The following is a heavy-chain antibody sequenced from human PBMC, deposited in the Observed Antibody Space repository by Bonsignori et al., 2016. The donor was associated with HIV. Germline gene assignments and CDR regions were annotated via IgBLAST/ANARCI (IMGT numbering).Heavy chain of an antibody. CDR3: ARALRNYFYYMDV. V-gene: IGHV1-2*02. J-gene: IGHJ6*03. Sequence: WVRQAPGQGLEWMGWINLTVWHNYAQKFQGRVTMTRDTSISKAYMELRRLRSDDTAVYYCARALRNYFYYMDVWGKGTTVTVSS. CDR2: INLTVWH.